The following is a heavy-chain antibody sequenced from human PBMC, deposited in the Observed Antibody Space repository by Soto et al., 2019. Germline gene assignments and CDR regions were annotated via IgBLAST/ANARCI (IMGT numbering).Heavy chain of an antibody. J-gene: IGHJ6*02. D-gene: IGHD6-6*01. CDR1: GGTFSSYA. CDR2: IIPIFGTA. Sequence: QVQLVQSGAEVKKPGSSVKVSCKASGGTFSSYAISWVRQAPEQGLEWMGGIIPIFGTANYAQKFQGRVTITADESTSTAYMELSSLRSEDTAVYYCARGVAARPLALYGMDVWGQGTTVTVSS. CDR3: ARGVAARPLALYGMDV. V-gene: IGHV1-69*12.